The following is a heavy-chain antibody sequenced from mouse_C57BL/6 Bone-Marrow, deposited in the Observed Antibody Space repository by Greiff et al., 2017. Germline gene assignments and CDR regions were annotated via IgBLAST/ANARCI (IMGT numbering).Heavy chain of an antibody. CDR1: GFTFSDYG. D-gene: IGHD2-4*01. CDR3: ARHDRDYDGRRFAY. V-gene: IGHV5-15*04. J-gene: IGHJ3*01. CDR2: ISNLAYSI. Sequence: EVMLVESGGGLVQPGGSLKLSCAASGFTFSDYGMAWVRQAPRKGPEWVAFISNLAYSIYYADTVTGRFTISRENAKNTLYLEMSSLRSEDTAMYYCARHDRDYDGRRFAYWGQGTLVTVSA.